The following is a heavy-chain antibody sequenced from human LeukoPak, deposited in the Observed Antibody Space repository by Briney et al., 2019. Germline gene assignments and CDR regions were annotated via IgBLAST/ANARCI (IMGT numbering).Heavy chain of an antibody. J-gene: IGHJ6*02. CDR3: ARVSVFYGSGGYGMDV. D-gene: IGHD3-10*01. V-gene: IGHV3-64*02. CDR1: GFSFTTYA. Sequence: GGSLRLSCAASGFSFTTYAMFWVRQAPGKGLEYVSAITNNGSSTYYADAVKGRFTISRDNSKNTLYLQMGSLRAEDMALYYCARVSVFYGSGGYGMDVWGQGTTVTVSS. CDR2: ITNNGSST.